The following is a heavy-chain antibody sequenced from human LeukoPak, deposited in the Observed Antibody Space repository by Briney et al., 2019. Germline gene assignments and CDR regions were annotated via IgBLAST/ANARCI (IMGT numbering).Heavy chain of an antibody. Sequence: SETLSLTCAVYGGSFSGYHWTWIRQSPGKGLEWIGDINPSGSTYYNPSLKSRVTISVDTSKNQFSLKLSSVTAADTAVYYCARFTYYDILTGRGGYFDYWGQGTLVTVSS. CDR2: INPSGST. CDR1: GGSFSGYH. V-gene: IGHV4-34*01. J-gene: IGHJ4*02. D-gene: IGHD3-9*01. CDR3: ARFTYYDILTGRGGYFDY.